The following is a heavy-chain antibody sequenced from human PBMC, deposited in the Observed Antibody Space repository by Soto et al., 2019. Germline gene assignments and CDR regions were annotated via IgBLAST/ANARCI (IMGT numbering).Heavy chain of an antibody. V-gene: IGHV4-4*02. D-gene: IGHD5-18*01. J-gene: IGHJ4*02. CDR1: GGSISSSNW. CDR3: AIMPWVRYTGYYIDY. Sequence: SETLSLTCAVSGGSISSSNWWSWVRQPPGKGLEWIGEIYHSGSTNYNPSLKSRVTISVDKSKNQFSLKLSSVTAADTAVYSCAIMPWVRYTGYYIDYRGQGTLVSVSS. CDR2: IYHSGST.